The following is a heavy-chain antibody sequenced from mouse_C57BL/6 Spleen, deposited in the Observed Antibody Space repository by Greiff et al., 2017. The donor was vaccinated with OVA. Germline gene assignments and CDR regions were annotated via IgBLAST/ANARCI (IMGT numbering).Heavy chain of an antibody. CDR2: INPNNGGT. D-gene: IGHD2-4*01. CDR3: ASGYDYAGDYFDY. Sequence: VQLQQSGPELVKPGASVKISCKASGYTFTDYYMNWVKQSHGKSLEWIGDINPNNGGTSYNQKFKGKATLTVDKSSSTAYMELRSLTSEDSAVYYCASGYDYAGDYFDYWGQGTTLTVSS. V-gene: IGHV1-26*01. J-gene: IGHJ2*01. CDR1: GYTFTDYY.